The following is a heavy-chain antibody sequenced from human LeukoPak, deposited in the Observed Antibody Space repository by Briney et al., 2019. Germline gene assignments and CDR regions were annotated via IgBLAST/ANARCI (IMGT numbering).Heavy chain of an antibody. D-gene: IGHD1-14*01. J-gene: IGHJ4*02. CDR1: GYTFTKYY. Sequence: ASVKVSCKASGYTFTKYYIHWVRQAPGQGLEWMGLINPGGDNTNYAQNFQGRVTMTRDTSTSTAYMELSRLRSDDTAVYYCARGLPRAGSYFDYWGQGTLVTVSS. V-gene: IGHV1-46*01. CDR2: INPGGDNT. CDR3: ARGLPRAGSYFDY.